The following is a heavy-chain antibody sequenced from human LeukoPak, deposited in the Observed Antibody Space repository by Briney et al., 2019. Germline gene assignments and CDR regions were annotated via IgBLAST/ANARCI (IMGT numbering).Heavy chain of an antibody. CDR3: PKNGGSSWRRNWLDP. CDR2: IYPGDSDT. J-gene: IGHJ5*02. V-gene: IGHV5-51*01. CDR1: GYSFPSYW. Sequence: GESLKISCKGSGYSFPSYWIGWVRQLPGKGLEWMGIIYPGDSDTRYSPSFQGQVTISADKSISTAYLQWSSLKASDTAMYYWPKNGGSSWRRNWLDPWGQGTLVTVSS. D-gene: IGHD6-13*01.